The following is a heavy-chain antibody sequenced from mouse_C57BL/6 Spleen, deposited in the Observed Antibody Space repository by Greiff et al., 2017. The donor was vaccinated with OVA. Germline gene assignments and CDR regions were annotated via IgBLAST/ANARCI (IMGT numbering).Heavy chain of an antibody. CDR3: ARYDGYYDAMDY. CDR2: IYPGDGDT. Sequence: VQLQESGPELVKPGASVKISCKASGYAFSSSWMNWVKQRPGKGLEGIGRIYPGDGDTNYNGKFKGKATLTADKSSSTAYMQLSSLTSEDSAVYFCARYDGYYDAMDYWGQGTSVTVSS. J-gene: IGHJ4*01. V-gene: IGHV1-82*01. CDR1: GYAFSSSW. D-gene: IGHD2-3*01.